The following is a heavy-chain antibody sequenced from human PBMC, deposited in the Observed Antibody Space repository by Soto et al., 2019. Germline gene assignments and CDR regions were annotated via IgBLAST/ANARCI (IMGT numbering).Heavy chain of an antibody. CDR3: ARDQATVTTVEYFQH. D-gene: IGHD4-17*01. J-gene: IGHJ1*01. CDR2: IIPIFGTA. CDR1: GGTFSSYA. Sequence: SVKVSCKASGGTFSSYAISWVRQAPGQGLEWMGGIIPIFGTANYAQKFQGRVTITADESTSTAYMELSSLRSEDTAVYYCARDQATVTTVEYFQHWGQGTLVTVSS. V-gene: IGHV1-69*13.